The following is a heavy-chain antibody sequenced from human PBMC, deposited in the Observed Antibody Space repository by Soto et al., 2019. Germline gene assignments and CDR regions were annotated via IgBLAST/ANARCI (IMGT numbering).Heavy chain of an antibody. Sequence: QVQLQESGPGLVKPSQTLSLTCTVSGGSISTNDYNWSWIRQSPDRGLEWIGHIYHGGTTYNNPSLKSXITSSXXTAKNQFSLKLNSVSAADTAVYYCARGPSGDKVDYWGQGILVTVSS. V-gene: IGHV4-30-4*01. D-gene: IGHD7-27*01. CDR1: GGSISTNDYN. J-gene: IGHJ4*02. CDR2: IYHGGTT. CDR3: ARGPSGDKVDY.